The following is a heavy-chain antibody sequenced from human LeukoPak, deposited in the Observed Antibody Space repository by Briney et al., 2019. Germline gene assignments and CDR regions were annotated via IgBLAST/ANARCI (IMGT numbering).Heavy chain of an antibody. Sequence: SETLSLTCTVSGDSISSYYWSWIRQPPGKGLEWIGYIYYSGSTNYNPSLKSRVTISVDTSKNQFSLKLSSVTAADTAVYYCARAWDYGDLYYFDYWGQGTLVTVSS. D-gene: IGHD4-17*01. CDR3: ARAWDYGDLYYFDY. CDR2: IYYSGST. V-gene: IGHV4-59*01. J-gene: IGHJ4*02. CDR1: GDSISSYY.